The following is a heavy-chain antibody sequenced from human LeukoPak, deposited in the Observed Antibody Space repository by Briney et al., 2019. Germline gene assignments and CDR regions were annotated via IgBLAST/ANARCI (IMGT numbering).Heavy chain of an antibody. Sequence: GGSLRLSCAASGFTFSSYAMHWVRQAPGKGLEWVAVISYDGSNKYYADSVKGRLTISRDNSKNTLYLQMNSLRAEDTAVYYCAGEVAVLDYWGQGTLVTVSS. CDR3: AGEVAVLDY. V-gene: IGHV3-30-3*01. CDR2: ISYDGSNK. J-gene: IGHJ4*02. CDR1: GFTFSSYA.